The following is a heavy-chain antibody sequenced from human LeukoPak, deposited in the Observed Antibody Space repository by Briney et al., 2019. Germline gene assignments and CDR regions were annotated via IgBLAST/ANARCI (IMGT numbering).Heavy chain of an antibody. CDR2: IIPIFGTA. D-gene: IGHD3-16*02. V-gene: IGHV1-69*06. CDR1: GGTFSSYA. Sequence: SVKVSCKASGGTFSSYAISWVRQAPGQGLEWMGGIIPIFGTANYAQKFQGRVTIIADKSTSTAYMELSSLRSEDTAVYYCARGNLDLYDYVWGSYPDWFDPWGQGTLVTVSS. CDR3: ARGNLDLYDYVWGSYPDWFDP. J-gene: IGHJ5*02.